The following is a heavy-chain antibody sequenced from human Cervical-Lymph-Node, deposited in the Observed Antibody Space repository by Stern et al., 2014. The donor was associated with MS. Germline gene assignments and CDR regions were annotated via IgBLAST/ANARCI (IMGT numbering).Heavy chain of an antibody. Sequence: QVQLVESGSELKKPGASVKISCKAAGYTFTSDAMHWVRQAPGQGLEWMGWINTYTGNPTYAQGFTGRFVFSLDTSVSTAFLQIDSLKPDDTAIYYCAKGRMAGLGYWGQGSLVTVSS. J-gene: IGHJ4*02. V-gene: IGHV7-4-1*01. CDR2: INTYTGNP. CDR3: AKGRMAGLGY. CDR1: GYTFTSDA. D-gene: IGHD5-24*01.